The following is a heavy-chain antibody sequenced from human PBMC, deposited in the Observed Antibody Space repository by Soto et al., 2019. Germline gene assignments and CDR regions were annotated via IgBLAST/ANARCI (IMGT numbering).Heavy chain of an antibody. CDR1: GFTFSSYS. Sequence: EVQLVESGGGLVQPGGSLRLSCAASGFTFSSYSMNWVRQAPGKGLEWVSYISSSSTIFYADSVKGRFTISRDNAKNSLYLQMNSLRDEDTAVYYCARDSDSSGWDDAFDIWGQGTMVTVSS. J-gene: IGHJ3*02. D-gene: IGHD6-19*01. CDR2: ISSSSTI. V-gene: IGHV3-48*02. CDR3: ARDSDSSGWDDAFDI.